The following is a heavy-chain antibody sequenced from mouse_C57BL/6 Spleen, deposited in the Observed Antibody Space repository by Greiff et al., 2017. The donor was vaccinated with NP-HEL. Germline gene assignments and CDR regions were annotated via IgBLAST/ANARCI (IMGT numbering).Heavy chain of an antibody. CDR3: ARGEYYYGSNYYAMDY. J-gene: IGHJ4*01. CDR2: IYPGDGDT. V-gene: IGHV1-80*01. CDR1: GYAFSSYW. Sequence: QVQLQQSGAELVKPGASVKISCKASGYAFSSYWMNWVKQRPGKGLEWIGQIYPGDGDTNYNGKFKGKATLTADKSSSTAYMQLSSLTSEDSAVYFCARGEYYYGSNYYAMDYWGQGTSVTVSS. D-gene: IGHD1-1*01.